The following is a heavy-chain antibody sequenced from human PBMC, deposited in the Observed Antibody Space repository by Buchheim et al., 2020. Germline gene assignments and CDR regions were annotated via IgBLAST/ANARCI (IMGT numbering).Heavy chain of an antibody. CDR3: ARGAPPMVRGVIRPYGMDV. D-gene: IGHD3-10*01. CDR2: INHSGST. CDR1: NGSFSGYH. V-gene: IGHV4-34*01. Sequence: QVQLQQWGAGLLKPSETLSLTCGVYNGSFSGYHWSWIRQPPGKGLEWIGEINHSGSTNYDPSLKSRLTISVDTSKNQFSLRLSSVTAADPAVYYCARGAPPMVRGVIRPYGMDVWGQGTT. J-gene: IGHJ6*02.